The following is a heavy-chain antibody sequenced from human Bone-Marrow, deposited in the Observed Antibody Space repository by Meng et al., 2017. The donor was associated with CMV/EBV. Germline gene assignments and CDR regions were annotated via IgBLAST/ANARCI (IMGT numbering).Heavy chain of an antibody. CDR1: GGSFSGYY. CDR2: INHSGST. J-gene: IGHJ3*02. V-gene: IGHV4-34*01. Sequence: SQTLSLTCAVYGGSFSGYYWSWIRQPPGKGLEWMGEINHSGSTNYNPSLKSRVTISVDTSKNQFSLKLSSVTAADTAVYYCARYCSSTSCSDAFDIWGQGTMVTVSS. D-gene: IGHD2-2*01. CDR3: ARYCSSTSCSDAFDI.